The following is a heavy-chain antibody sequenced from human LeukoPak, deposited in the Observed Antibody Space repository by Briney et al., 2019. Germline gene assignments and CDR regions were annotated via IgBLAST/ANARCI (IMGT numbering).Heavy chain of an antibody. J-gene: IGHJ4*02. V-gene: IGHV3-7*03. CDR3: AKGGVRIAAAIDY. D-gene: IGHD6-13*01. Sequence: GGSLRLSCAASGFTFSSYWMSWVRQAPGKGLEWVANIKQDGSEKYYVDSVKGRFTISRDNAKNSLYLQMNSLRAEDTALYYCAKGGVRIAAAIDYWGQGTLVTVSS. CDR1: GFTFSSYW. CDR2: IKQDGSEK.